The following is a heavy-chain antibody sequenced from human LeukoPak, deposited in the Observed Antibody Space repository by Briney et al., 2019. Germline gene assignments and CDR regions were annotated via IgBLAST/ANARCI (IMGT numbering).Heavy chain of an antibody. CDR2: INSDGSST. CDR1: GFTFSSYW. D-gene: IGHD3-22*01. J-gene: IGHJ3*02. V-gene: IGHV3-74*01. Sequence: GGSLRLSCAASGFTFSSYWMHWVRQAPGKGLVWVSRINSDGSSTSYAGSVKGRFTISRDNAKNTLYLQMNSLRAEDTAVYYCARDSSGYYDAFDIWGQGTMVTVSS. CDR3: ARDSSGYYDAFDI.